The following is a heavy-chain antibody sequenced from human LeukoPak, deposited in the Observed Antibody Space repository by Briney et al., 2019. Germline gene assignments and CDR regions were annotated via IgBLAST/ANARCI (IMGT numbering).Heavy chain of an antibody. CDR1: GYTFTSYD. D-gene: IGHD2-2*02. V-gene: IGHV1-8*01. J-gene: IGHJ6*02. Sequence: ASVKVSCKASGYTFTSYDINWVRQATGQGLEWMGWTNPNSGNTGYAQKFQGRVTMTRNTSISTAYMELSSLRSEDTAVYYCAISIVVVPAAIRYYYYGMDVWGQGTTVTVSS. CDR2: TNPNSGNT. CDR3: AISIVVVPAAIRYYYYGMDV.